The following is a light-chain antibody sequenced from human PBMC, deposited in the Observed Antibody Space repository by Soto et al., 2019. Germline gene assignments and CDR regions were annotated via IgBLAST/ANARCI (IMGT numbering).Light chain of an antibody. CDR1: QSVSSY. Sequence: EIVLTQSPATLSLSPGERATLSCRASQSVSSYLAWYQQKPGQAPRLLIYDASNRATGIPARFSGSVSGTDFTLTISSLEPEDFAVYYCQQRSNWLTFGGGTQVEIK. CDR2: DAS. V-gene: IGKV3-11*01. CDR3: QQRSNWLT. J-gene: IGKJ4*01.